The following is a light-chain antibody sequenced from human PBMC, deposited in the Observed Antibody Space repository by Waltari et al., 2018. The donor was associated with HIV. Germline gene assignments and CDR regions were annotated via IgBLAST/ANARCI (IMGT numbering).Light chain of an antibody. CDR1: TLADHY. J-gene: IGLJ1*01. V-gene: IGLV3-25*03. Sequence: SYALTQPPSVSVSPGQTARITCSGETLADHYVYLYQQKSGQAPLLVMYKDSERPSGIPERFYGSTSGTTVTLIISGVQAEDEADYYCQSVDSKDSHYVFGTWTKVTVL. CDR3: QSVDSKDSHYV. CDR2: KDS.